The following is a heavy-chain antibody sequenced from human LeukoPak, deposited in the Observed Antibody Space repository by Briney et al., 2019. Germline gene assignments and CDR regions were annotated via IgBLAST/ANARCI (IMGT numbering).Heavy chain of an antibody. D-gene: IGHD2-2*01. V-gene: IGHV1-18*01. J-gene: IGHJ4*02. CDR2: ISAYNGNT. Sequence: GASVKVSCKASGYTFTSYGISWVRQAPGQGLEWMGWISAYNGNTNYAQKLQGRVTMTTDTSTSTAYMELRSLRSDDTAVYYCARDRRYCSSTSCPVNPSYWGQGTLVTVSS. CDR1: GYTFTSYG. CDR3: ARDRRYCSSTSCPVNPSY.